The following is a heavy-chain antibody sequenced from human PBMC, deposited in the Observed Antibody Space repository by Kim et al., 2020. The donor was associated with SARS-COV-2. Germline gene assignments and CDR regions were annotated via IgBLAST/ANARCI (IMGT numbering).Heavy chain of an antibody. Sequence: ASVKVSCKASGYTLTGYYLHWVRQAPGQGLEWMGRINPNSGDTNYAQKFQGRVTMTRDTSISTAYMELRRLSSDDTALYYFARDRDMGRGVSTKNNWLGP. CDR1: GYTLTGYY. D-gene: IGHD3-10*01. J-gene: IGHJ5*02. V-gene: IGHV1-2*06. CDR2: INPNSGDT. CDR3: ARDRDMGRGVSTKNNWLGP.